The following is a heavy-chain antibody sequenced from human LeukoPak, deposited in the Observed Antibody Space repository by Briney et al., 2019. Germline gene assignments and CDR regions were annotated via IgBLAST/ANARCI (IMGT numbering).Heavy chain of an antibody. CDR2: ISSDGRTK. J-gene: IGHJ4*02. CDR3: AKEYDSGGYGAYFDH. D-gene: IGHD3-10*01. CDR1: GFTFSSYA. Sequence: PGGSLRLSCAASGFTFSSYAMSWVRQAPGKGLEWVAVISSDGRTKYYGDSVKGRFTLSRDNSRNTLDLQMNSLGPEDTAVYYCAKEYDSGGYGAYFDHWGRGTLVTVSS. V-gene: IGHV3-30*18.